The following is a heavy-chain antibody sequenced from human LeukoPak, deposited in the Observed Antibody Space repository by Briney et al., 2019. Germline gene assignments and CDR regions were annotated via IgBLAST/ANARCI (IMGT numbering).Heavy chain of an antibody. CDR1: GGSISSYY. CDR3: ASGGSSSWYRWFDP. Sequence: PSETLSLTCTVSGGSISSYYWGWIRQPPGKGLEWIGDISYSGSTYYNPSLKSRVTISADTPKNQFSLKLSSVTATDTAVYYCASGGSSSWYRWFDPWGQGTLVTVSS. CDR2: ISYSGST. J-gene: IGHJ5*02. V-gene: IGHV4-39*01. D-gene: IGHD6-13*01.